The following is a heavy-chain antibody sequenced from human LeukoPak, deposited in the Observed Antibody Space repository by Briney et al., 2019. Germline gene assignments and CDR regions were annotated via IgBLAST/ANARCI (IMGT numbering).Heavy chain of an antibody. D-gene: IGHD6-19*01. CDR3: ARDLKVPGPADFDY. V-gene: IGHV3-66*01. Sequence: QPGGSLKLSCAASGIIVSNNYMSWVRQAPGKGLEWVSVIYSGGSTYYADSVKGRFTVSRDNAEKSVYLQMNNLRAEDTGVYYCARDLKVPGPADFDYWGQGTMVTVSS. CDR2: IYSGGST. J-gene: IGHJ4*03. CDR1: GIIVSNNY.